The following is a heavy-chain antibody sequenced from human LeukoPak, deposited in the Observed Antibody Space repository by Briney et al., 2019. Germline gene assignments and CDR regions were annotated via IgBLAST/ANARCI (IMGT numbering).Heavy chain of an antibody. V-gene: IGHV4-38-2*02. J-gene: IGHJ4*02. CDR3: ARGYCSGGSCYLNFDY. CDR1: GYSISSGYY. CDR2: IYHSGST. D-gene: IGHD2-15*01. Sequence: SETLSLTCTVSGYSISSGYYWGWIRQPPGKGLEWIGSIYHSGSTYYNPSLKSRVTISVDTSKNQFSLKLSSVTAADTAVYYCARGYCSGGSCYLNFDYWGQGTLVTVSS.